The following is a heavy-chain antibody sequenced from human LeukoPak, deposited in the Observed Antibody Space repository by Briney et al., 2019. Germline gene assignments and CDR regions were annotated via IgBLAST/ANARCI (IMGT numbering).Heavy chain of an antibody. CDR1: GFTFSDYG. CDR2: ISYNGSNK. D-gene: IGHD4-17*01. V-gene: IGHV3-30*18. CDR3: AKVVNFDTVTTPSYGMEV. Sequence: GGSLRLACAASGFTFSDYGMHWVRQARGKGLGWVAVISYNGSNKYYADCVKGRFTISRDNSKNTLYLQMNSLRAEDTAVYYCAKVVNFDTVTTPSYGMEVWGQGTTVTVPS. J-gene: IGHJ6*02.